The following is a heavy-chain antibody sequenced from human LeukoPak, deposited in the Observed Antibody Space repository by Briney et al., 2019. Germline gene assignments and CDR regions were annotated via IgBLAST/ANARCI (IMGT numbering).Heavy chain of an antibody. CDR3: ARHSEYSSSWYYYYYYMDV. D-gene: IGHD6-13*01. CDR2: ISYSGST. CDR1: GGSISRYY. Sequence: SETLSLTCTVSGGSISRYYWAWIRQPPGKGLEWVGSISYSGSTTYNPSLKSRVTISVDTSKNQFSLKLNSVTAADTAVYYCARHSEYSSSWYYYYYYMDVWGKGTTVTISS. V-gene: IGHV4-59*01. J-gene: IGHJ6*03.